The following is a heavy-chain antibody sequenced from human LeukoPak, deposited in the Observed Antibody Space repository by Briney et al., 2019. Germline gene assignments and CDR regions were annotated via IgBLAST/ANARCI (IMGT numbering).Heavy chain of an antibody. CDR3: ARSPSGLPLDY. CDR1: GGSISSYY. J-gene: IGHJ4*02. Sequence: SETLSLTCTVSGGSISSYYWSWIRQPPGKGLEWIGYIYYSGSTNYNPSLKSRVTISVDTSKNQLSLKLSSVTAADTAVYYCARSPSGLPLDYWGQGTLVTVSS. CDR2: IYYSGST. V-gene: IGHV4-59*01.